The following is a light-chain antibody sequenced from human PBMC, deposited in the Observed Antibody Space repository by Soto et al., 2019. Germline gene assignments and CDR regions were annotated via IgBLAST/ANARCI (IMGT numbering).Light chain of an antibody. CDR1: SSDVGGYNY. Sequence: QSALTQPASVSGSPAQSITISCTGTSSDVGGYNYVSWYQQHPGKAPKLMIYAVTDRPSGVSSRFSGSKSGNTASLTISGLQAEDEADYYCSSYTSSSTLFGTGTKLTVL. J-gene: IGLJ1*01. CDR2: AVT. CDR3: SSYTSSSTL. V-gene: IGLV2-14*01.